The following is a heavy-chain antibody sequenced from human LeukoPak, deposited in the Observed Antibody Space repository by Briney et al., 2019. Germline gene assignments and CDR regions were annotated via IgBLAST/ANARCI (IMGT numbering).Heavy chain of an antibody. CDR3: ARAADYDYVWGSYRLLYFDY. CDR1: GYTFPSYF. J-gene: IGHJ4*02. CDR2: INPTGGST. D-gene: IGHD3-16*02. Sequence: ASVKVSCKASGYTFPSYFMHWVRQAPGQGLEWMGIINPTGGSTTYAQKFQGRVTMTTDTSTSTAYMELRSLRSDDTAVYYCARAADYDYVWGSYRLLYFDYWGQGTLVTVSS. V-gene: IGHV1-46*01.